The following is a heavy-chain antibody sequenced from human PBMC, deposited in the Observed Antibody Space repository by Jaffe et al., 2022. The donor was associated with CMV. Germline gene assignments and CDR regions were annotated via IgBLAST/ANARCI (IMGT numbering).Heavy chain of an antibody. J-gene: IGHJ4*02. D-gene: IGHD3-22*01. CDR3: AKGYSSGYYHFDS. Sequence: EVQLLESGGGLVQPGGSLRLSCAASGFTFSNYAMNWVRQVPGKGLEWISAIIPSGGSTYYADSVKGRFTISRDNSKNTLYLQMNSLRAEDTAVYYCAKGYSSGYYHFDSWGQGTLVTVSS. V-gene: IGHV3-23*01. CDR2: IIPSGGST. CDR1: GFTFSNYA.